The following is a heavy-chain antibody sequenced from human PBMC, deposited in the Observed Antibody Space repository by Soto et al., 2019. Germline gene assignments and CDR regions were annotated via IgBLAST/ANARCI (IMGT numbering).Heavy chain of an antibody. V-gene: IGHV4-34*01. CDR1: GGSFSGYY. CDR2: INHSGST. Sequence: PSETLSLTCAVYGGSFSGYYWSWIRQPPGKGLEWIGEINHSGSTNYNPSLKSRVTISVDTSKNQFSLKLSSVTAADTAVHYCARVAGERMYYYDSSGYLGYWGQGTLVTVSS. CDR3: ARVAGERMYYYDSSGYLGY. D-gene: IGHD3-22*01. J-gene: IGHJ4*02.